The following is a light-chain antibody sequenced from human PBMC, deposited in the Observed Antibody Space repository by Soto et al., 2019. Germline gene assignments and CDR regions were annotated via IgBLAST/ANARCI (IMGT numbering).Light chain of an antibody. Sequence: DIQMTQSPSILSASVGDRVTITCRASQSIGSWLAWYQQKPGKAPKLLIYDASNLESGVPSRFSGSGSGTEFTLTISSLQPDDFATYYCQQYHTYGTFGQGTKV. CDR1: QSIGSW. CDR2: DAS. J-gene: IGKJ1*01. V-gene: IGKV1-5*01. CDR3: QQYHTYGT.